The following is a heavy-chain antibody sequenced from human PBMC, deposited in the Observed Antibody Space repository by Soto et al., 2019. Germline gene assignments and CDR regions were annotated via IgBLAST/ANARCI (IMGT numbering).Heavy chain of an antibody. D-gene: IGHD4-17*01. Sequence: GASVKVSCKVSGYTLTELSMHWVRQAPGKGLEWMGGFDPEDGETIYAQKFQGRVTMTEDTSTDTAYMELSSLRSEDTAVYYCATLNPRLRWSNFDYWGQGTLVTVSS. CDR1: GYTLTELS. V-gene: IGHV1-24*01. J-gene: IGHJ4*02. CDR2: FDPEDGET. CDR3: ATLNPRLRWSNFDY.